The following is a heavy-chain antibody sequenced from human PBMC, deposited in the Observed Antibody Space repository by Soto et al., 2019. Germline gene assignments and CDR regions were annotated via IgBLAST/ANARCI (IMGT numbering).Heavy chain of an antibody. Sequence: QVQLVESGGGVVQPGRSLRLSCAASGFTFSSYGMHWVRQAPGKGLEWVAVIWYDGSNKYYADSVKGRFTISRDNSKNTLYLQMNSLRAEDTAVYYCAREAKYYDILTGYLYVMDVWGQVTTVTVSS. J-gene: IGHJ6*02. CDR3: AREAKYYDILTGYLYVMDV. D-gene: IGHD3-9*01. CDR2: IWYDGSNK. CDR1: GFTFSSYG. V-gene: IGHV3-33*01.